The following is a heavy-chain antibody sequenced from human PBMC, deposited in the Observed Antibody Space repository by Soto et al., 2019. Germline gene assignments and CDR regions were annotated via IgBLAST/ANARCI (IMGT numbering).Heavy chain of an antibody. V-gene: IGHV3-7*01. J-gene: IGHJ4*02. CDR1: GFTFSTYW. D-gene: IGHD3-16*01. CDR2: MDQDGSET. Sequence: EVQLVESGGGLVQPGGSLRLSCAASGFTFSTYWMTWVRQPPGKGLEWVANMDQDGSETYYVDSVRGRFTVSRDNAKNSLYLQMNGLRVEDTAVYYCVCGGNFFIYGGQGTLVTVSP. CDR3: VCGGNFFIY.